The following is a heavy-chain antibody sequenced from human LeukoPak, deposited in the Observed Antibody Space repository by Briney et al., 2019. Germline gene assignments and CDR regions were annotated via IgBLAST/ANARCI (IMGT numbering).Heavy chain of an antibody. CDR3: ARQGGPWFNGLYFFDS. CDR2: ISYDGRHQ. D-gene: IGHD2-15*01. J-gene: IGHJ4*02. V-gene: IGHV3-30*10. CDR1: GFTFSNYA. Sequence: GGSLRLSCAASGFTFSNYAMHWIRLAPGKRLEWVGFISYDGRHQNYTDYVRGRFTISRDNSQNTLFLQMNNPSPEDTAFYFCARQGGPWFNGLYFFDSWGPGTLLTVSS.